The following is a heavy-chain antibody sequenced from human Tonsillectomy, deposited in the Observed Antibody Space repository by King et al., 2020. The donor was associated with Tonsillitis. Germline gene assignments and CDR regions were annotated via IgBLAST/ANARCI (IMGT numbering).Heavy chain of an antibody. D-gene: IGHD2-2*01. V-gene: IGHV4-38-2*02. J-gene: IGHJ4*02. Sequence: VQLQESGPGLVKPSETLSLTCTVSGYSISSGYYWGWIRQPPGKGLEWIGSIYHSGSTYYNPSLKSRVTISLDTSKNQFSLKLSSVTAADTAVYYCAEGGCSSTSCPLDYWGQGTLVTVSS. CDR1: GYSISSGYY. CDR3: AEGGCSSTSCPLDY. CDR2: IYHSGST.